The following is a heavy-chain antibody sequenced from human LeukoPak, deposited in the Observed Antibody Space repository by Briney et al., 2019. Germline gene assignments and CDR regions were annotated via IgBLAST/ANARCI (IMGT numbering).Heavy chain of an antibody. CDR3: ARVRITIFGVVMLLGPPFDY. CDR2: ISVNNGNT. V-gene: IGHV1-18*01. D-gene: IGHD3-3*01. CDR1: GYTFTSYG. Sequence: ASVKVSCKASGYTFTSYGISWVRQAPGQGLEWVGWISVNNGNTNYAQKLQGRVTMTTDTSTSTAYMELRSLRSDDTAVYYCARVRITIFGVVMLLGPPFDYWGQGTLVTVSS. J-gene: IGHJ4*02.